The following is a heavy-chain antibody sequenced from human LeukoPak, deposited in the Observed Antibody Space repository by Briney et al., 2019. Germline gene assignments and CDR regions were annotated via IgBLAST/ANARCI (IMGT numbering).Heavy chain of an antibody. V-gene: IGHV3-33*01. J-gene: IGHJ6*02. Sequence: GRSLRLSCAASGFTFSSYGMHWVRQAPGKGLEWVAVIWYDGSNKYYADSVKGRFTISRDNSKNTLYLQMNSLRAEDTAVYSCARERGPPPDDMVVVVAATGGMDVWGQGTTVTVSS. D-gene: IGHD2-15*01. CDR2: IWYDGSNK. CDR1: GFTFSSYG. CDR3: ARERGPPPDDMVVVVAATGGMDV.